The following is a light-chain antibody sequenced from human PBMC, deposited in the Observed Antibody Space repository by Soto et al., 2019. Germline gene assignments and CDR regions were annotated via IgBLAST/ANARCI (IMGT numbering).Light chain of an antibody. CDR1: SSGVGGYND. CDR2: DVS. CDR3: SSYTSSGTLYV. Sequence: QSALTQPASVSGSPGQSITISCTGTSSGVGGYNDVSWYQQHPGKAPKFMIYDVSNRPSGVSNRFSGSESGNTASLTISGLQAEDEADYYCSSYTSSGTLYVFGTGTKLTVL. V-gene: IGLV2-14*01. J-gene: IGLJ1*01.